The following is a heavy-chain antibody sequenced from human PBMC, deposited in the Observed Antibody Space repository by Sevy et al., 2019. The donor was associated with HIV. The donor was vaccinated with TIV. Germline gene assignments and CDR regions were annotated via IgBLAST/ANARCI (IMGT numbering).Heavy chain of an antibody. J-gene: IGHJ6*02. CDR1: GFTFSTYD. D-gene: IGHD5-12*01. CDR3: AREGGYSDQGMDV. Sequence: GGSLRLSCAASGFTFSTYDMNWVRQAPGKGLEWLSYISGSSSNIYYADSVKGRFTISRDNAKNSLYVQMNSMRAEDKAVYYCAREGGYSDQGMDVWGQGTTVTVSS. V-gene: IGHV3-48*01. CDR2: ISGSSSNI.